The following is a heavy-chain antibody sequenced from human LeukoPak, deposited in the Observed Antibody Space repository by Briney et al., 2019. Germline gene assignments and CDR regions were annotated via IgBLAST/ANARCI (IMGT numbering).Heavy chain of an antibody. Sequence: PSETLSLTCTVSGGSISSSSYYWGWIRQTPGKGLEWIGSIHYSGNTYYNPSLKSRVTISVDTSKNQFSLKLSSVTAADTAVYYCASRLAGSSFDYWGQGTLVTVSS. CDR3: ASRLAGSSFDY. CDR2: IHYSGNT. D-gene: IGHD2-15*01. V-gene: IGHV4-39*01. CDR1: GGSISSSSYY. J-gene: IGHJ4*02.